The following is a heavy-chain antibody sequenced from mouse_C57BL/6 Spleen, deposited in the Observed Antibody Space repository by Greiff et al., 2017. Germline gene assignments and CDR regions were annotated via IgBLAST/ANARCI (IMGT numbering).Heavy chain of an antibody. CDR3: TRKFNWYAMDY. D-gene: IGHD4-1*01. Sequence: QVQLKQSGAELVRPGASVTLSCKASGYTFTDYEMHWVKQTPVHGLEWIGAIDPETGGTAYNQKFKGKAILTADKSSSTAYMELRSLTSEDSAVYYCTRKFNWYAMDYWGQGTSVTVSS. CDR1: GYTFTDYE. V-gene: IGHV1-15*01. CDR2: IDPETGGT. J-gene: IGHJ4*01.